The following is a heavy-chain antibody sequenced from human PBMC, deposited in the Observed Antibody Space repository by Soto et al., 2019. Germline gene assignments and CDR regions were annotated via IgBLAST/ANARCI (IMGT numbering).Heavy chain of an antibody. CDR2: IYYSGST. J-gene: IGHJ1*01. CDR1: GGSISSSSYY. D-gene: IGHD3-9*01. Sequence: SETLSLSCTVSGGSISSSSYYWGWIRQPPGKGLEWIGSIYYSGSTYYNPSLKSRVTISVDTSKNQFSLKLSSVTAADTAVYYCARQDDTRSWYFQHWGKGNLVTVSS. V-gene: IGHV4-39*01. CDR3: ARQDDTRSWYFQH.